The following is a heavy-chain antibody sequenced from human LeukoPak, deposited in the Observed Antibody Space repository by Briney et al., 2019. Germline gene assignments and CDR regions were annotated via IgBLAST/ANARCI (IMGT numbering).Heavy chain of an antibody. CDR2: ISNSGGST. CDR1: GFTFSSYA. Sequence: GGSLRLSCAASGFTFSSYAMSWVRQAPGKGLEWVSAISNSGGSTYYADSVKGRFTISRDNSKNTLYLHMNSLRADDTAVYYCAKMNPYYYYMDVWGKGTTVTVSS. D-gene: IGHD1-14*01. CDR3: AKMNPYYYYMDV. V-gene: IGHV3-23*01. J-gene: IGHJ6*03.